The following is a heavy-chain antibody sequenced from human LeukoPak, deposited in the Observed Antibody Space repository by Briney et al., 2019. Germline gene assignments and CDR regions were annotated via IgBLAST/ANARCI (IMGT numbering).Heavy chain of an antibody. CDR2: ISYSGST. CDR1: GGSISGYY. Sequence: SETLSLTCTVSGGSISGYYWSWIRQPPGKGLEWIGYISYSGSTNYNPSLKSRVSISVDTSKNQFSLNLNSVTAADTAVYYCARLPMAVTPHVDYWGQGTLVTVSS. CDR3: ARLPMAVTPHVDY. D-gene: IGHD2-21*02. V-gene: IGHV4-59*08. J-gene: IGHJ4*02.